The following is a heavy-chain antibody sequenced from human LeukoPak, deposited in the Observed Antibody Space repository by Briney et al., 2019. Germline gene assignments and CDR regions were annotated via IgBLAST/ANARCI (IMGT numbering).Heavy chain of an antibody. D-gene: IGHD1-26*01. CDR2: IRSQNGAT. V-gene: IGHV1-18*01. CDR3: ARVGRSGSPGAFDI. CDR1: GYTFHTYD. J-gene: IGHJ3*02. Sequence: GASVRVSCRPSGYTFHTYDITWVRQAPGQGLEWMGWIRSQNGATNYAQKLQGRVTMTTDASTSTVYMELRSLRSDDTAVYYCARVGRSGSPGAFDIWGQGTMVIVSA.